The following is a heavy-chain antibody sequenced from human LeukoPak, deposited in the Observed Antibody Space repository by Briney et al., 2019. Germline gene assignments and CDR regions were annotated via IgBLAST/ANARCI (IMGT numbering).Heavy chain of an antibody. J-gene: IGHJ4*02. D-gene: IGHD2-15*01. CDR3: ARDRTGRYDY. CDR2: INAGNGNP. Sequence: ASVKVSCKASGYTFTSYAMQWVRQAPGQRLEWMGWINAGNGNPKYSQKFQGRVTITRDTSASTAYMELSSLRSEDTAVYYCARDRTGRYDYWGQGTLVTVSS. CDR1: GYTFTSYA. V-gene: IGHV1-3*01.